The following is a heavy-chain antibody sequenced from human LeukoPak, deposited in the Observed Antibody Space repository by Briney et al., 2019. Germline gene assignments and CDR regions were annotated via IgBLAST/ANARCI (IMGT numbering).Heavy chain of an antibody. V-gene: IGHV3-23*01. CDR1: GFSFTNYA. D-gene: IGHD3-3*01. Sequence: GGSLRLSCAAPGFSFTNYAMNWVRQAPGKGLEWVSFISASGTTTHYSDSVKGRFTISRDNSKNTLFLQINSLRAEDTAAYYCAKGAQFDFWSGYTLEYFDVWGKGTLVTVSS. CDR2: ISASGTTT. J-gene: IGHJ4*02. CDR3: AKGAQFDFWSGYTLEYFDV.